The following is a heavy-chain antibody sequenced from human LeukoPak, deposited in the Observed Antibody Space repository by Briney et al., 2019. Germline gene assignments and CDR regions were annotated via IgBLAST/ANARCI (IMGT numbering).Heavy chain of an antibody. V-gene: IGHV3-74*01. CDR1: GFTFSSYW. Sequence: GGSLRLFCAASGFTFSSYWMHWVRQAPGKGLVWVSRVKGDGSFTNYADSVYGRFTISRDNAKNTLYLHMHSLRAEDTAVYYCVRDGDDFNFDYWGQGNLVTVSS. D-gene: IGHD5-24*01. J-gene: IGHJ4*02. CDR2: VKGDGSFT. CDR3: VRDGDDFNFDY.